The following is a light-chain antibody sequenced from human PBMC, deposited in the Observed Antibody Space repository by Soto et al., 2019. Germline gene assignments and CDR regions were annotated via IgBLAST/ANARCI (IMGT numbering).Light chain of an antibody. J-gene: IGKJ2*01. CDR2: AAS. Sequence: EIVLTQSPGTLSLSPGERATLSCRASQSVSSSYLAWYQQKPGQAPRVLIYAASSRATGIPDRFSGSGSGTEFTITISRLEPEDFAVYFCQQYGNSPPNTFGQGTKVEIK. CDR3: QQYGNSPPNT. V-gene: IGKV3-20*01. CDR1: QSVSSSY.